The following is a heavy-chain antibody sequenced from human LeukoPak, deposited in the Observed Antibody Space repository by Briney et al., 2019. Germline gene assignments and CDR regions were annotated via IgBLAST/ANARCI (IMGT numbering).Heavy chain of an antibody. CDR1: GFTFSNYW. D-gene: IGHD3-3*02. CDR2: IKQDGSEK. Sequence: GGSLRLSCAASGFTFSNYWMSWVRQAPGKGLEWVANIKQDGSEKYYVDSVKGRFTVSRDNAKNSLYLQMNSPRVEETAVYYCAREAETHISPDHWGQGTLVTVSS. J-gene: IGHJ4*01. V-gene: IGHV3-7*01. CDR3: AREAETHISPDH.